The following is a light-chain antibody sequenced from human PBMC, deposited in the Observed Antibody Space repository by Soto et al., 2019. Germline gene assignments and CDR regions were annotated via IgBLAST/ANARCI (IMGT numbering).Light chain of an antibody. CDR3: QTWDTGFSVV. CDR1: SGHSSYA. Sequence: QPVLTQSPSASASLGASVKLTCTLSSGHSSYAIAWHQHQPEKGPRYLMKLNSDGSHNKGDGIPDRFSGSSSGAERYLTXXXXXXXXXXDYYCQTWDTGFSVVFGGGTKLT. CDR2: LNSDGSH. V-gene: IGLV4-69*01. J-gene: IGLJ2*01.